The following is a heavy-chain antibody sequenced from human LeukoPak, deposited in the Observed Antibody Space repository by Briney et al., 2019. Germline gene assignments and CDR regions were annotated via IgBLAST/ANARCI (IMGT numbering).Heavy chain of an antibody. D-gene: IGHD5-24*01. Sequence: ASVKVSCKASGYTFTDYYMHWVRQAPGQGLEWMGWLNPNSGDTNYAQKFQGRVSMTRDTSISTAYMDLSDLRSDDTDEYYCARGRNIEMTTMSGGSDYWGQGTLVTVSS. J-gene: IGHJ4*02. CDR3: ARGRNIEMTTMSGGSDY. V-gene: IGHV1-2*02. CDR2: LNPNSGDT. CDR1: GYTFTDYY.